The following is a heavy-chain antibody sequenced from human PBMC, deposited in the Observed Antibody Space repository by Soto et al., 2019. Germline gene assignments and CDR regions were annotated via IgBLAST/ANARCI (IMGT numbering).Heavy chain of an antibody. CDR1: GFTFSDYY. J-gene: IGHJ4*02. CDR2: ISSSSSYT. CDR3: ATEEENSGYDFDN. D-gene: IGHD5-12*01. Sequence: PGGSLRLSCAASGFTFSDYYMSWIRQAPGKGLEWVSYISSSSSYTNYADSVKGRFTISRDNAKNTLYLQMNSVRVEDTAVYYCATEEENSGYDFDNWGQGTLVTVSS. V-gene: IGHV3-11*06.